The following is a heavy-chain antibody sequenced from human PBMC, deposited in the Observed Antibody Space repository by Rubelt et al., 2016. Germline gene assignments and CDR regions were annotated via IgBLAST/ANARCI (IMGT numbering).Heavy chain of an antibody. V-gene: IGHV3-33*06. CDR3: TKGEWVDTAMVHDS. CDR1: SSYG. Sequence: SSYGMHWVRQAPGKGLEWVAVIWYDGSNKYYADSVKGRFTISRDNSKSTLYLQMNSLRDEDTAVYYCTKGEWVDTAMVHDSWGQGTLVTVSS. J-gene: IGHJ4*02. CDR2: IWYDGSNK. D-gene: IGHD5-18*01.